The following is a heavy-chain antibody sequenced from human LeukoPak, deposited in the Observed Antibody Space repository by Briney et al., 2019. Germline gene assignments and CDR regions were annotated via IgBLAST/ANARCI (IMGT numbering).Heavy chain of an antibody. J-gene: IGHJ6*02. CDR1: GCSFATRC. D-gene: IGHD3-10*01. V-gene: IGHV5-51*01. CDR2: IYPDDSDA. Sequence: GESLKISCKGSGCSFATRCAAWLRRLPGKDLVWLGIIYPDDSDARCSPPFQGQVPISADKANSTAYLQWNILKASDTAMYFCARGAYGSGSYYNYYGMDVWGQGTTVTVSS. CDR3: ARGAYGSGSYYNYYGMDV.